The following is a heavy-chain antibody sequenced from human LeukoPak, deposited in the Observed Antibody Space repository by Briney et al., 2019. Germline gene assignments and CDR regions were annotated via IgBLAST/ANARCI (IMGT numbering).Heavy chain of an antibody. D-gene: IGHD1/OR15-1a*01. J-gene: IGHJ4*02. CDR1: GFTFSTYA. Sequence: QPGGSLRLSCAVSGFTFSTYAMSWVRQAPGKGLEWVSSISSSGSYVYDADSVKGRFTISRDNSKNTLYLQMNTLRDEDTAVYYCARDVEVCRTDACYWYNVDYWGQGTLVTVSS. CDR2: ISSSGSYV. CDR3: ARDVEVCRTDACYWYNVDY. V-gene: IGHV3-23*01.